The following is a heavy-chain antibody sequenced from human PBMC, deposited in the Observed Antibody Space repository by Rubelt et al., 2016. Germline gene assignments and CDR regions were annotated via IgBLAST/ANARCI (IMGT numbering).Heavy chain of an antibody. D-gene: IGHD5-12*01. V-gene: IGHV4-59*08. Sequence: QVQLRESGPGLVKPSETLSLTCTVSGGSFSGYYWSWIRQPPGKGLEWIGYVHYSGSTDYNPSLKSRVTISVDTSKKQFSLNGRSVAAADTAVYYCARTSGYNYGEACDIWCQGTMVSVSS. CDR3: ARTSGYNYGEACDI. J-gene: IGHJ3*02. CDR2: VHYSGST. CDR1: GGSFSGYY.